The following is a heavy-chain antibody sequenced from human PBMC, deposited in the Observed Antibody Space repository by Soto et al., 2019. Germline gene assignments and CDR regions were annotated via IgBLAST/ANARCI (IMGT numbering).Heavy chain of an antibody. CDR3: ARPIYVDTAMVADAFDI. CDR2: IIPIFGTA. D-gene: IGHD5-18*01. V-gene: IGHV1-69*13. J-gene: IGHJ3*02. Sequence: AASVKVSCKASGGTFSSYAISWVRQAPGQGLEWMGGIIPIFGTANYAQKFQGRVTITADESTSTAYMELSSLRSEDTAVYYCARPIYVDTAMVADAFDIWGQGTMVTVSS. CDR1: GGTFSSYA.